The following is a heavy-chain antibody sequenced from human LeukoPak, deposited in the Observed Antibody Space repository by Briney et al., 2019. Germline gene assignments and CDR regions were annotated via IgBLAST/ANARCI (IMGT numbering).Heavy chain of an antibody. V-gene: IGHV3-7*01. CDR3: ASDDGRSYGRDH. Sequence: GGSLRLSCAASGFTFSNYWMSWVRQAPGKGLEWVAIIKTDESEKYYVDSVKGRFTISRDNAKNSLYLQMNSLRVEDTALYYCASDDGRSYGRDHWGQGTLVTVSS. CDR1: GFTFSNYW. CDR2: IKTDESEK. D-gene: IGHD5-18*01. J-gene: IGHJ4*02.